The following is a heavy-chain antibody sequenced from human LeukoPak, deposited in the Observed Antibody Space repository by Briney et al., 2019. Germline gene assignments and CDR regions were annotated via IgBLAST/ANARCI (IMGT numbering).Heavy chain of an antibody. CDR3: ARSALEYNWFDP. CDR2: IKPRSGGT. J-gene: IGHJ5*02. V-gene: IGHV1-46*01. Sequence: ASVKVSCKASGFSFTSFYMHWVRQAPGQGLEWMGIIKPRSGGTSYAQKFQGRITMTRDTSTSTVYMELSSLRSEDTAVYYCARSALEYNWFDPGGQGTLVTVSS. CDR1: GFSFTSFY.